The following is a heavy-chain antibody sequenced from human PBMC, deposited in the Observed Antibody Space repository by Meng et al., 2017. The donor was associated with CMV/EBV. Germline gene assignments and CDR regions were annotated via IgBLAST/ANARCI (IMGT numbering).Heavy chain of an antibody. V-gene: IGHV4-61*01. D-gene: IGHD6-19*01. CDR2: IYYSGST. CDR3: ASEAGMFDP. Sequence: SETLSLTCTVSGGSVSSGSYYWSWIRQPPGKGLEWLGYIYYSGSTNYNPSLKSRVTIAVDTSKNQFSLKLSSVTAADTAVYYCASEAGMFDPWGQGTLVTVSS. J-gene: IGHJ5*02. CDR1: GGSVSSGSYY.